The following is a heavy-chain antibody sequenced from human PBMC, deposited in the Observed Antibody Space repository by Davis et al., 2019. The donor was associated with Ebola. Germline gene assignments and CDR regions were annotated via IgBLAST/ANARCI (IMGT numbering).Heavy chain of an antibody. CDR3: ARAGFGSTWFDC. D-gene: IGHD6-13*01. CDR1: GFTFRSYD. Sequence: GESLKISCAASGFTFRSYDMHWVLQATGKGREWVSAIGAAGDTYYPVSVKGRFTISRENAKNSLYLQMNSLRAEDTAVYYCARAGFGSTWFDCWGQGILVTVSS. J-gene: IGHJ5*01. CDR2: IGAAGDT. V-gene: IGHV3-13*01.